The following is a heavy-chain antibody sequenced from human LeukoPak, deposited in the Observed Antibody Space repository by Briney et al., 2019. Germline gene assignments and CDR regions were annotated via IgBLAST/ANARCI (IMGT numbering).Heavy chain of an antibody. CDR2: ISAYNGNT. D-gene: IGHD2-2*02. V-gene: IGHV1-18*01. CDR1: GYTFTSYG. CDR3: ARVVCSTSCYMDDAFDI. J-gene: IGHJ3*02. Sequence: ASVNVSCKASGYTFTSYGISWVRQAPGQGLEWMGWISAYNGNTNYAQKLQGRVTMTTDTSTSTAYMELRSLRSDDTAVYYCARVVCSTSCYMDDAFDIWGQGTMVTVSS.